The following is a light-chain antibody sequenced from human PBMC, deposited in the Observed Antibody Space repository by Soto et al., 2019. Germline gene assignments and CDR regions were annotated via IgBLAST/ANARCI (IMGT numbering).Light chain of an antibody. CDR3: QQSNNWPYT. J-gene: IGKJ2*01. CDR1: QSVSDN. Sequence: EVVMTQSPATLSVSPGESVTLSCRASQSVSDNLAWYQQKPVQAPRLLIYGASTRATTIPARFSGSGSGTEFTLTISSLQSEDFALYYCQQSNNWPYTFGQGTKLDIK. CDR2: GAS. V-gene: IGKV3-15*01.